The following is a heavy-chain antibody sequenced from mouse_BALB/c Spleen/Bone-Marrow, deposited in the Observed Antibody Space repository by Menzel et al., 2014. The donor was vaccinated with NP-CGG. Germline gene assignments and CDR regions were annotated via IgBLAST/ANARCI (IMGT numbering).Heavy chain of an antibody. CDR1: GYAFSSSW. D-gene: IGHD1-1*01. CDR3: ARLLGYYFDY. J-gene: IGHJ2*01. CDR2: IYPGDGDT. Sequence: QVQLQQSGPELVKPGASVKISGKASGYAFSSSWMNWVKQRPGQGLEWIGRIYPGDGDTNYNGKFKGKATLTADKSSSTAYMQLSSLTSVDSAVYFCARLLGYYFDYWGQGTTLTVSS. V-gene: IGHV1-82*01.